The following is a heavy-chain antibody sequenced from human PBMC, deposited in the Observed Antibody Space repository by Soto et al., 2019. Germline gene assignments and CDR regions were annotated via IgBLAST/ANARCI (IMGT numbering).Heavy chain of an antibody. CDR3: AKGILSATIGPYAMDV. D-gene: IGHD3-16*01. CDR1: GFDFSSYA. CDR2: ISYDGNYI. Sequence: GGSLRLSCEASGFDFSSYAMHWVRQAPGKGLEWVGVISYDGNYIYYADSVKGRSTISRDNSKNTLYVQVNSLRPEDTAVYYCAKGILSATIGPYAMDVWGQGTTVTVSS. V-gene: IGHV3-30*18. J-gene: IGHJ6*02.